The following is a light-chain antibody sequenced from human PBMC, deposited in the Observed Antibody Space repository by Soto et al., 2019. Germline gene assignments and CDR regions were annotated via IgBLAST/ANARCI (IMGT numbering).Light chain of an antibody. V-gene: IGKV1-5*03. J-gene: IGKJ1*01. CDR1: QTISSW. CDR3: QHHNSYSEA. Sequence: DIQMTQSPSTLSGSVGDRVTITCRASQTISSWLAWYQQKPGKAPKLLIYKASTLKSGVPSRFSGSGSGTEFTLTISSLQPDDFASYYCQHHNSYSEAFGQGTQVALK. CDR2: KAS.